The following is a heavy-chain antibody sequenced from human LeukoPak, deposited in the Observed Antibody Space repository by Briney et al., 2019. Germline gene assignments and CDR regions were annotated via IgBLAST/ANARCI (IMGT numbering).Heavy chain of an antibody. CDR1: GGSISSYY. J-gene: IGHJ3*02. CDR3: ARSGYYDQRPPDAFDI. Sequence: SETLSLTCTVSGGSISSYYWSWIRQPAGKGLEWIGRIYTSGSTNYNPSLKSRVTTSVDTSKNQFSLKLSSVTAADTAVYYCARSGYYDQRPPDAFDIWGQGTMVTVSS. V-gene: IGHV4-4*07. CDR2: IYTSGST. D-gene: IGHD3-22*01.